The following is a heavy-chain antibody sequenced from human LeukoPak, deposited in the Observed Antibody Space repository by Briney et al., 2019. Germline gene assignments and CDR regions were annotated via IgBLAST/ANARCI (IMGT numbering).Heavy chain of an antibody. CDR3: ARANSGSYYGYYYYYMDV. CDR2: IYSGGST. D-gene: IGHD1-26*01. V-gene: IGHV3-66*02. CDR1: GFTVSSNY. Sequence: GGSLTLSCAASGFTVSSNYMSWVRQAPGKGLEWDSVIYSGGSTYYEDSVKGRFTISRDNSKNTLYLQMNSLRAEDTAEYYCARANSGSYYGYYYYYMDVWGKGTTVTVSS. J-gene: IGHJ6*03.